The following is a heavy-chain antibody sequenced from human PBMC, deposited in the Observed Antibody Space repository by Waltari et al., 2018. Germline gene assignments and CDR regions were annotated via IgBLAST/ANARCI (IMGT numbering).Heavy chain of an antibody. D-gene: IGHD3-10*01. J-gene: IGHJ3*02. CDR3: AKAVFADAFDI. V-gene: IGHV3-9*01. CDR1: GFTFDDDA. CDR2: ISWNSGSI. Sequence: EVQLVESGGGLVQHGRSLRLSCEAAGFTFDDDAMHWVRQAPGKGLEWVSGISWNSGSIGYADSVKGRFTISRDNAKNSLYLQMNSLRAEDTALYYCAKAVFADAFDIWGQGTMVTVSS.